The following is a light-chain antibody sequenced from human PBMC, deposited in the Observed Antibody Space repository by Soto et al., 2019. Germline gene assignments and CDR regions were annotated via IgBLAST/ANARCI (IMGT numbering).Light chain of an antibody. Sequence: QSMLTQHPSASGSPGQSITISCTGTSGDVGGYNFVSWYQQHPGKAPRLMIYEVTKRPSGVPDRFFGSKSGNTASLTVSGLQAEDEADYFCSSHAASNAYVFGTGTKLTVL. CDR1: SGDVGGYNF. CDR3: SSHAASNAYV. V-gene: IGLV2-8*01. CDR2: EVT. J-gene: IGLJ1*01.